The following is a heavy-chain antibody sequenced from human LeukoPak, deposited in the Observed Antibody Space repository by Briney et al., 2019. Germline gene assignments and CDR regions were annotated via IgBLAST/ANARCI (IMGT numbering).Heavy chain of an antibody. CDR2: IYYTGST. D-gene: IGHD6-13*01. V-gene: IGHV4-59*12. CDR3: ARRDLYSSSWDYFDY. J-gene: IGHJ4*02. CDR1: GGSISDYY. Sequence: PSETLSLTCTVSGGSISDYYWSWIRQPPGRGLEWIGYIYYTGSTSYNPSLESRVIMSVDTSQNQFSLKLSSVTAADTAVYYCARRDLYSSSWDYFDYWGQGTLVTVSS.